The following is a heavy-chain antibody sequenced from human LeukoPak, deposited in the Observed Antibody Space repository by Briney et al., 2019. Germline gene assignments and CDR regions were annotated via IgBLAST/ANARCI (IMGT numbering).Heavy chain of an antibody. Sequence: VASVKVSCXASGGTFSSYAISWVRQAPGQGLEWMGGIIPIFGATNYAQKFQGRVTITTDESTSTAYMDLSSLRSEDTAVYYCASVPTAARYFDYWGQGTLVTVSS. D-gene: IGHD2-2*01. CDR2: IIPIFGAT. J-gene: IGHJ4*02. V-gene: IGHV1-69*05. CDR3: ASVPTAARYFDY. CDR1: GGTFSSYA.